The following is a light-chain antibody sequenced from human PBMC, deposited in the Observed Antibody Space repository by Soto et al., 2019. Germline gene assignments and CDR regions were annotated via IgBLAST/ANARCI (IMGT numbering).Light chain of an antibody. CDR3: SSYTTSNTRQIV. CDR2: DVS. J-gene: IGLJ1*01. CDR1: SSDVGGYNY. V-gene: IGLV2-14*03. Sequence: QSVLTQPASVSGSPGQSITISCTGTSSDVGGYNYVSWYQHHPGKAPTLMIFDVSNRPSGVSNRFSGSKSGNTASLTISGLQPEYEADYYCSSYTTSNTRQIVFGTRTKVTVL.